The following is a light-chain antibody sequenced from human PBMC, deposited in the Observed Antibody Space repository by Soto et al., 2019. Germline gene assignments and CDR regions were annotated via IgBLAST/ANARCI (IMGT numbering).Light chain of an antibody. Sequence: QSALTQPPSASGSPGQSVTISCTGTSSAVGGYNYVSWYQQHPGKAPKLMIYEVFKRPSGVPDRFSGSKSGNTASLTVSGLQAEDEADYYCSSYAGSNNFDVFGTGTKVTVL. V-gene: IGLV2-8*01. J-gene: IGLJ1*01. CDR1: SSAVGGYNY. CDR2: EVF. CDR3: SSYAGSNNFDV.